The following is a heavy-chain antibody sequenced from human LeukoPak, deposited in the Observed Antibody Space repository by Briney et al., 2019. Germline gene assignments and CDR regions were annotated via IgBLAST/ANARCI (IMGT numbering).Heavy chain of an antibody. V-gene: IGHV3-74*01. CDR2: INHDGSST. CDR1: GFTFSDYW. Sequence: GGSLRLSCAASGFTFSDYWMSWVRQAPGKGLVWVSRINHDGSSTNYADSVKGRFTISRDNAKNTLYLQMNSLRAEDTAVYYCVRDWGYDSSGYWQKYFDTWGQGTLVTVSS. CDR3: VRDWGYDSSGYWQKYFDT. D-gene: IGHD3-22*01. J-gene: IGHJ4*02.